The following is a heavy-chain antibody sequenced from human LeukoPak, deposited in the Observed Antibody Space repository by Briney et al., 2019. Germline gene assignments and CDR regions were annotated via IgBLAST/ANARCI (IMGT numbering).Heavy chain of an antibody. V-gene: IGHV1-2*02. D-gene: IGHD6-19*01. CDR3: ARAPGGIAVAGQTTYYYYGMDV. Sequence: ASVTVSCKAPGYTFTGYYMHWVRQAPGQGLESMGWINPNSGGTNYAQKFQGRVTMTRDTSISTAYMELSRLRSDDTAVYYCARAPGGIAVAGQTTYYYYGMDVWGQGTTVTVSS. CDR2: INPNSGGT. CDR1: GYTFTGYY. J-gene: IGHJ6*02.